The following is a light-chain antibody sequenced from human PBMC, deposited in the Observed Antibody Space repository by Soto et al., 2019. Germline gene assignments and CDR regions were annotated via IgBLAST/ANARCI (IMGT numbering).Light chain of an antibody. CDR2: DAN. CDR3: SSYTTGSAEV. CDR1: SSDVGAYDF. J-gene: IGLJ1*01. Sequence: QSVLTQPASVSGSPGQPIAMSCTGTSSDVGAYDFVSWYQQHPGKAPKLLIYDANNRPSGISSRFSGSKSGNTASLTISWLQAEDEAEYYCSSYTTGSAEVFGTGTKVTVL. V-gene: IGLV2-14*03.